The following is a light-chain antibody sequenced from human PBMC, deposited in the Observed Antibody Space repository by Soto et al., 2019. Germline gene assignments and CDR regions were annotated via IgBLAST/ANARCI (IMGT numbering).Light chain of an antibody. J-gene: IGKJ1*01. CDR1: QSVLYSSNNKNY. Sequence: DILLTHSPDSLSVSLGERATINCKSSQSVLYSSNNKNYLAWYQQKPGQPPKALIYWASTRESGVPDRFSGSGSGTDFTLTISSLQAEDVAVYYCQQYYTTPWTFGQGTKVAIK. CDR2: WAS. V-gene: IGKV4-1*01. CDR3: QQYYTTPWT.